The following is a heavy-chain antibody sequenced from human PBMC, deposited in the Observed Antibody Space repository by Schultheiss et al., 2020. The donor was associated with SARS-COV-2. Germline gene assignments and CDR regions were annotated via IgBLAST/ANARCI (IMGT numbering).Heavy chain of an antibody. V-gene: IGHV4-59*10. D-gene: IGHD1-26*01. J-gene: IGHJ4*02. Sequence: SQTLSLTCAVYGGSFSGYYWSWIRQPAGKGLEWIGRIYTSGSTNYNPSLKSRVTISVDTSKNQFSLKLSSVTAADTAVYYCASQRPYSGRGYWGQGTLVTVSS. CDR2: IYTSGST. CDR1: GGSFSGYY. CDR3: ASQRPYSGRGY.